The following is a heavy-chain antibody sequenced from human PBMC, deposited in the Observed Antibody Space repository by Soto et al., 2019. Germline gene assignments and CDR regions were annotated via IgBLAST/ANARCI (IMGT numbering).Heavy chain of an antibody. J-gene: IGHJ4*02. Sequence: GGSLRLSCAASGFTFSSYAMSWVRQAPGKGLEWVSSISGSGGSTYYADSVKGRFTISRDNSKNTLYLQMNSLKAEDTAVYYCAKIGIFGVVIYFDYWGQGTLVTVSS. V-gene: IGHV3-23*01. D-gene: IGHD3-3*01. CDR1: GFTFSSYA. CDR2: ISGSGGST. CDR3: AKIGIFGVVIYFDY.